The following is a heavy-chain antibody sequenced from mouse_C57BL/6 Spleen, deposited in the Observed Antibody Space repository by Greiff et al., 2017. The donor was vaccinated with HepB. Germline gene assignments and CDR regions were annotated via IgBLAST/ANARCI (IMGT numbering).Heavy chain of an antibody. J-gene: IGHJ2*01. D-gene: IGHD2-4*01. CDR2: ISYDGSN. Sequence: VQLQQSGPGLVKPSQSLSLTCSVTGYSITSGYYWNWIRQFPGNKLEWMGYISYDGSNNYNPSLKNRISITRDTSKNQFFLKLNSVTTEDTATYYCARDGGLRGFDYWGQGTTLTVSS. V-gene: IGHV3-6*01. CDR1: GYSITSGYY. CDR3: ARDGGLRGFDY.